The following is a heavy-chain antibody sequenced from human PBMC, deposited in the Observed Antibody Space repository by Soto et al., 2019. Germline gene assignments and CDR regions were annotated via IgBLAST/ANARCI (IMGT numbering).Heavy chain of an antibody. CDR2: ISAYNGNT. CDR1: GYTFTSYG. D-gene: IGHD4-17*01. J-gene: IGHJ6*02. V-gene: IGHV1-18*01. Sequence: ASVKVSCKASGYTFTSYGISWVRQAPGQGLEWMGWISAYNGNTNYAQKLQGRVTMTTDTSTSPAYMELRSLRSDDTAVYYCARRANLNAYHENDYGDYGAYYYYYGMDVWGQGTTVTVSS. CDR3: ARRANLNAYHENDYGDYGAYYYYYGMDV.